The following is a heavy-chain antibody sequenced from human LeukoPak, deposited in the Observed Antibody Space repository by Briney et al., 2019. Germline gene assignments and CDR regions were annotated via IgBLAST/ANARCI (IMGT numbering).Heavy chain of an antibody. J-gene: IGHJ4*02. CDR1: GFTFSSYS. D-gene: IGHD6-6*01. Sequence: GGSLRLSCAASGFTFSSYSMNWVRQAPGKGLEWVSSISSSSSYIYYVDSVKGRFTISRDNAKNSLYLQMNSLRAEDTAVYYCARDPWQLDLDYWGQGTLVTVSS. CDR2: ISSSSSYI. V-gene: IGHV3-21*01. CDR3: ARDPWQLDLDY.